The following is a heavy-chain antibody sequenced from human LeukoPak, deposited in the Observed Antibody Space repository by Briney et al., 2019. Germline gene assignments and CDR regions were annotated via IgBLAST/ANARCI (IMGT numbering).Heavy chain of an antibody. D-gene: IGHD3-22*01. Sequence: SLRLSCAASGFTFDDYAMHWVRQAPGKGLEWVSGISWNSGSIGYADSVKGRFTISRDNAKNSLYLQMNSLRAEDTALYYCAKDIYDSSGYNWFDPWGQGTLVTVSS. CDR1: GFTFDDYA. V-gene: IGHV3-9*01. CDR2: ISWNSGSI. J-gene: IGHJ5*02. CDR3: AKDIYDSSGYNWFDP.